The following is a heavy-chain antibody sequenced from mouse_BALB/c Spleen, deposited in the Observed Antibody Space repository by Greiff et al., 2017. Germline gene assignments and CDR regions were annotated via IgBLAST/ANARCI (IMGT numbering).Heavy chain of an antibody. V-gene: IGHV1-63*02. Sequence: VKLMESGAELVRPGTSVKISCKASGYTFTNYWLGWVKQRPGHGLEWIGDIYPGGGYTNYNEKFKGKATLTADTSSSTAYMQLSSLTSEDSAVYFCARELGRDWFAYWGQGTLVTVSA. CDR2: IYPGGGYT. J-gene: IGHJ3*01. CDR3: ARELGRDWFAY. CDR1: GYTFTNYW. D-gene: IGHD4-1*01.